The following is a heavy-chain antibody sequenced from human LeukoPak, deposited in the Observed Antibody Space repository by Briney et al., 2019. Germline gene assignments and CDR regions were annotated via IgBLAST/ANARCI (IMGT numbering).Heavy chain of an antibody. CDR2: ISYDGSNK. D-gene: IGHD3-10*01. CDR1: GFTFSSYA. CDR3: ASPLSGV. V-gene: IGHV3-30-3*01. J-gene: IGHJ4*02. Sequence: GGSLRLSCAASGFTFSSYAMHWVRQAPGKGLEWVAVISYDGSNKYYADSVKGRFTISRDNSKNTLYLQMNSLRAEDTAVYYCASPLSGVWGQGTLVTVSS.